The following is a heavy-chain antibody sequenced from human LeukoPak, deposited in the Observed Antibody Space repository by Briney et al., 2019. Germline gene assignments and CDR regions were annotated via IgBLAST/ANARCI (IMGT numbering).Heavy chain of an antibody. D-gene: IGHD6-19*01. CDR3: ARGWYSSGLTLDV. V-gene: IGHV4-59*01. J-gene: IGHJ6*04. CDR1: GGSISSYY. CDR2: IYYSGST. Sequence: PSETLSLTCTVSGGSISSYYWSWIRQPPGKGLEWIGYIYYSGSTNYNPSLKSRVTISVVTSKNQFSLKLSSVTAADTAVYYCARGWYSSGLTLDVWGKGTTVTVSS.